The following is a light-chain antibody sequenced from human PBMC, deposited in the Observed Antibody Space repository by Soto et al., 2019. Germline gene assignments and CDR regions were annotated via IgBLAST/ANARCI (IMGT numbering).Light chain of an antibody. CDR1: SSDVGGHNS. V-gene: IGLV2-14*01. CDR2: DVS. CDR3: SSYTSSSTLV. J-gene: IGLJ1*01. Sequence: QSALTQPASVSGSPGQSITISCTGTSSDVGGHNSVAWYQHNPGKAPKLMIYDVSNRPSGVSSRFSGSKSGNTASLSISGLQAEDEADYYCSSYTSSSTLVFGTGTNGTAL.